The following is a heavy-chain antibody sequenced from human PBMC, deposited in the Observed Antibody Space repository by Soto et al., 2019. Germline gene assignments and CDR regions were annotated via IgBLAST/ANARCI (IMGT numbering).Heavy chain of an antibody. J-gene: IGHJ4*02. CDR3: ARHYCSGGNCYYFDY. CDR1: GGSFSGYY. Sequence: TSETLSLTCAVYGGSFSGYYWSWIRQPPGKGLEWIGEINHSGSTNYNPSLKSRVTISVDTSKNQFSLKLSSVTAADTAVYYCARHYCSGGNCYYFDYWGQGTQVTVSS. V-gene: IGHV4-34*01. D-gene: IGHD2-15*01. CDR2: INHSGST.